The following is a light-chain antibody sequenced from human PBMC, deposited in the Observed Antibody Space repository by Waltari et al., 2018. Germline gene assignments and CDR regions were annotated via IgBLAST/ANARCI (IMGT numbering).Light chain of an antibody. CDR1: QSISSY. CDR3: QQSYSTPWT. Sequence: DIQMTQSPSSLSASVGDRVTITCRASQSISSYLNWYQQKPGKAPKLLIYAASSLQSGVPSRFSGSGSGTDYTITISSLQQEDFATYYCQQSYSTPWTFGQGTKVEIK. V-gene: IGKV1-39*01. CDR2: AAS. J-gene: IGKJ1*01.